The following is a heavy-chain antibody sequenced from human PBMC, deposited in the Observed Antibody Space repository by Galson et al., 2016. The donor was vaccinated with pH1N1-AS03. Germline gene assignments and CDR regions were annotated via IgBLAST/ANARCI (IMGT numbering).Heavy chain of an antibody. J-gene: IGHJ6*02. V-gene: IGHV3-15*01. Sequence: SLRLSCAASGFTFSDAWMSWVRQAPGKGLEWVGRLKSKTGGGTADYAAPVKGRFTISRDDSKNTLYLQMYSLKTEDTAVYYCTTRSHYNYGMDVWGQGTTVTVSS. CDR3: TTRSHYNYGMDV. CDR2: LKSKTGGGTA. CDR1: GFTFSDAW.